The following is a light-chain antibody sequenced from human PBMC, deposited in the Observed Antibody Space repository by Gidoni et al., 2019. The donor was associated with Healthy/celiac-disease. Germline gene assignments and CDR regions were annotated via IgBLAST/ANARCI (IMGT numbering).Light chain of an antibody. CDR1: SSNIGSNT. V-gene: IGLV1-44*01. CDR2: SNN. Sequence: QSVLPQPPSASGTPWQRVTISCSGSSSNIGSNTVNWYQQLPGTAPKLLIYSNNQRPSGVPDRFSGSKSGTSASLAISGLQSEDEADYYCAAWDDSLNGYVFGTGTKVTVL. CDR3: AAWDDSLNGYV. J-gene: IGLJ1*01.